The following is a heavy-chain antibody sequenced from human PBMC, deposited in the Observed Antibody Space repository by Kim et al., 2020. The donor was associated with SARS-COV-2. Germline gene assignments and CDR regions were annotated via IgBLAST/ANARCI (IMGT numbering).Heavy chain of an antibody. CDR2: ISWNSGSI. Sequence: GGSLRLSCAASGFTFDDYAMHWVRQAPGKGLEWVSGISWNSGSIGYADSVKGRFTISRDNAKNSLYLQMNSLRAEDTALYYCAKDILSWSRGSGMDVWGQGTTVTVSS. CDR1: GFTFDDYA. CDR3: AKDILSWSRGSGMDV. D-gene: IGHD3-10*01. V-gene: IGHV3-9*01. J-gene: IGHJ6*02.